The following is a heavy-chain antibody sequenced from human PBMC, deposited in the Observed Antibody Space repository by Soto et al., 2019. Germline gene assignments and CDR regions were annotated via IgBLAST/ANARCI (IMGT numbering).Heavy chain of an antibody. Sequence: ETLSLTCTVSGDSLGNYYWFWIRQPVGKGLEWIGCVSSSGNTNANPTLNSRATMSIDTSKNQFSLRLRSVTAADTAVYYCARADYEILTGSYAMDVWGQGTTVTVSS. J-gene: IGHJ6*02. D-gene: IGHD3-9*01. CDR3: ARADYEILTGSYAMDV. V-gene: IGHV4-4*07. CDR2: VSSSGNT. CDR1: GDSLGNYY.